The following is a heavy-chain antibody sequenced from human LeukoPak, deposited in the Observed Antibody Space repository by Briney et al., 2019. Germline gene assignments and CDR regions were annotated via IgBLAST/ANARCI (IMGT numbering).Heavy chain of an antibody. D-gene: IGHD4-17*01. CDR3: ARGNGDYRLGSVSADY. J-gene: IGHJ4*02. V-gene: IGHV3-23*01. CDR1: EFTFSSYA. CDR2: ITGSGATT. Sequence: GASLRLSCAASEFTFSSYAMSWVRQAPGKGLEWVSTITGSGATTYYADSVKGRFTISRDISKNTLYLYLQMNSPRAEDTAVYYCARGNGDYRLGSVSADYWGQGTLVTVSS.